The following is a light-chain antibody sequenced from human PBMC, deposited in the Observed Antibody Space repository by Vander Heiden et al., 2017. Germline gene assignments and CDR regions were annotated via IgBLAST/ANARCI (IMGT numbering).Light chain of an antibody. CDR2: YKSGSGK. V-gene: IGLV5-45*03. Sequence: QAVLTQPSSLSASPGASASLTCTLRSGINVGTYRIYWYQQKPGSPPQYLLRYKSGSGKQQGSGVPSRFSGSKDASANAGILLISGLQAEDEADYYCMIWHSSAVVFGGGTKLTVL. CDR3: MIWHSSAVV. J-gene: IGLJ2*01. CDR1: SGINVGTYR.